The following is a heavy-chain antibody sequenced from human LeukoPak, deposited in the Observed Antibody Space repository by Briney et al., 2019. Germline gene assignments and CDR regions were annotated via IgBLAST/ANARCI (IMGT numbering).Heavy chain of an antibody. V-gene: IGHV3-30*18. CDR1: AFPFSSYA. Sequence: GRSLRLSCAASAFPFSSYAMHWVRQGPGKGLEWVALISYDGSNKYYADSVKGRFTISRDDSKNTLYLQMNSLRAEDTAVYYCAKDPFVRYYYGSGSPNWFDPWGQGTLVTVSS. D-gene: IGHD3-10*01. CDR2: ISYDGSNK. J-gene: IGHJ5*02. CDR3: AKDPFVRYYYGSGSPNWFDP.